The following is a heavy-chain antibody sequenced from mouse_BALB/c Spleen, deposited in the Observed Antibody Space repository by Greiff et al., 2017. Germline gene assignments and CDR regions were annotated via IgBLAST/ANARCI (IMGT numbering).Heavy chain of an antibody. J-gene: IGHJ2*01. CDR1: GFTFSSYA. CDR3: ATYGHAFDY. D-gene: IGHD1-1*02. V-gene: IGHV5-9-4*01. Sequence: EVQVVESGGGLVKPGGSLKLSCAASGFTFSSYAMSWVRQSPEKRLEWVAEISSGGSYTYYPDTVTGRFTISRDNAKNTLYLEMSSLRSEDTAMYYCATYGHAFDYWGQGTTLTVAS. CDR2: ISSGGSYT.